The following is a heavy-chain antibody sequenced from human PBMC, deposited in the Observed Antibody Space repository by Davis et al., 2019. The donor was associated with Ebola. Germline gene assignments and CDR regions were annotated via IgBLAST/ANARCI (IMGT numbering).Heavy chain of an antibody. CDR2: VHGGNGNT. V-gene: IGHV1-3*01. D-gene: IGHD3-10*01. Sequence: AASVKVSCKASGFTLTNYAIHWVRQAPGQRLEWMGWVHGGNGNTKYSQKFQGRVTITRDTSASTAYMELSSLRSEDTAVYYCARGPWQFGYYFDYWGQGTLVTVSS. J-gene: IGHJ4*02. CDR1: GFTLTNYA. CDR3: ARGPWQFGYYFDY.